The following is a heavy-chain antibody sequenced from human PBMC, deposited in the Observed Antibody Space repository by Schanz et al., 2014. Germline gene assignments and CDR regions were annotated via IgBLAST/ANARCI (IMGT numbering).Heavy chain of an antibody. Sequence: EVQLLESGGGLVQPGGSLRLSCAASGFSFRKSAMSWVRQAPGKGLEWVSALTGSGTTTYYADSVKGRFTISRDNAKRSLFLQMNSLRVEDTAVYFCVSQTGSPNYWGQGTLVTVSS. J-gene: IGHJ4*02. CDR3: VSQTGSPNY. CDR1: GFSFRKSA. D-gene: IGHD6-13*01. CDR2: LTGSGTTT. V-gene: IGHV3-23*01.